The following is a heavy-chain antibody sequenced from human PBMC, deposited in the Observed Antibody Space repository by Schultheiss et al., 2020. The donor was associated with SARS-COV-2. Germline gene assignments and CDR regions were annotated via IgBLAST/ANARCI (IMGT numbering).Heavy chain of an antibody. CDR2: INHSGST. Sequence: SETLSLTCAVYGGSFSAYYWNWIRQPPGKGLEWIGEINHSGSTNYNPSLKSRVTISADTAKNQFSLKLSSVTAADTAVYYCARGSIQFDYWGQGTLVTVSS. CDR1: GGSFSAYY. D-gene: IGHD5-24*01. CDR3: ARGSIQFDY. J-gene: IGHJ4*02. V-gene: IGHV4-34*01.